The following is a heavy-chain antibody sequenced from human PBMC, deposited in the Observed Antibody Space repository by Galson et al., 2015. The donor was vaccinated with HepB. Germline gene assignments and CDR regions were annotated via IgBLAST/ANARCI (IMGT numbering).Heavy chain of an antibody. D-gene: IGHD2-8*01. CDR1: GFTFGSYW. CDR3: ARDRSCSNGVCKTAAFDV. V-gene: IGHV3-74*01. Sequence: SLRLSCAASGFTFGSYWMHWVRQAPGKGLVWVSRVNADGSSTNYADSVRGRFTISRDNAKNTLYVQMNSLRAEDTAVYYCARDRSCSNGVCKTAAFDVWGQGTMVTVSS. CDR2: VNADGSST. J-gene: IGHJ3*01.